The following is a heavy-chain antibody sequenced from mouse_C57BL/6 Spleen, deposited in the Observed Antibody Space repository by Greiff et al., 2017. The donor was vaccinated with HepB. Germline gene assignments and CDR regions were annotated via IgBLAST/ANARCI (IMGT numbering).Heavy chain of an antibody. CDR1: GYTFTSYW. CDR2: IYPGSGST. CDR3: AKSYGNYGWFAY. Sequence: QVQLQQPGAELVKPGASVKMSCKASGYTFTSYWITWVKQRPGQGLEWIGDIYPGSGSTNYNEKFKSKATLTVDTSSSTAYMQLSSLTSEDSAVYYCAKSYGNYGWFAYWGQGTLVTVSA. J-gene: IGHJ3*01. D-gene: IGHD2-1*01. V-gene: IGHV1-55*01.